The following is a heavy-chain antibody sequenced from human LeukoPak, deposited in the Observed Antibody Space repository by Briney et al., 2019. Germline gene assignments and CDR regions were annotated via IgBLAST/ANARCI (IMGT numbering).Heavy chain of an antibody. Sequence: GGSLRLSCAASGFTFSSYVMHWVRQATGKGLEWVSAIGTAGATYYPGSVKGRFTISRENAKNSLYLQMNSLRAGDTAVYYCARGLWAGLSYFDYWGQGTLVTVSS. D-gene: IGHD3-16*02. CDR1: GFTFSSYV. J-gene: IGHJ4*02. V-gene: IGHV3-13*04. CDR3: ARGLWAGLSYFDY. CDR2: IGTAGAT.